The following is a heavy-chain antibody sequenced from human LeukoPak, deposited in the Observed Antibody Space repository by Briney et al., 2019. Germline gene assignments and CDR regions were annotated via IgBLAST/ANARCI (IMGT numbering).Heavy chain of an antibody. CDR2: ISASIGNT. V-gene: IGHV1-18*01. CDR3: AREVVGSYYYFDY. J-gene: IGHJ4*02. CDR1: GYTFTSYG. D-gene: IGHD1-26*01. Sequence: ASVKVSCKASGYTFTSYGISWVRQAPGQRLEWTGWISASIGNTNYAQKLQGRVTMTTDTSTSTAYMELRSLRSEDTAVYYCAREVVGSYYYFDYWGQGTLVTVSS.